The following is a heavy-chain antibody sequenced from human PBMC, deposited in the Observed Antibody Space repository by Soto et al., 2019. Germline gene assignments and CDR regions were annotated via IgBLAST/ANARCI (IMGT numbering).Heavy chain of an antibody. J-gene: IGHJ4*02. CDR3: ARDRRDVLRYFDWLLTLDY. CDR1: GGTFSSYA. CDR2: IIPIFGTA. Sequence: QVQLVQSGAEVKKPGSSVKVSCKASGGTFSSYAISWVRQAPGQGLEWMGGIIPIFGTANYAQKFQGRVKITADESTSTAYMELSSLRSEDTAVYYCARDRRDVLRYFDWLLTLDYWGQGTLVTVSS. V-gene: IGHV1-69*01. D-gene: IGHD3-9*01.